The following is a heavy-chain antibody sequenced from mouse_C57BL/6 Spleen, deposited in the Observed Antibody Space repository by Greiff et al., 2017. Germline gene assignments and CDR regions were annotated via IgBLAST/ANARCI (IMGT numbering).Heavy chain of an antibody. Sequence: QVQLQQSGPGLVQPSQRLSITCTVSGFSLTSYGVHWVRQSPGKGLEWLGVIWSGGSTDYNAAFISRLSISKDNSKSQVFFKMNSLQADDTAIYYCARKGYDGYFYAMDDWGQGTSVTVSS. CDR1: GFSLTSYG. CDR2: IWSGGST. CDR3: ARKGYDGYFYAMDD. J-gene: IGHJ4*01. D-gene: IGHD2-3*01. V-gene: IGHV2-2*01.